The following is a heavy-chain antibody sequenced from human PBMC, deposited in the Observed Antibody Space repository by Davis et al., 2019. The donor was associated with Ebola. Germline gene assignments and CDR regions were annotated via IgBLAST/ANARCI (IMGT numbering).Heavy chain of an antibody. CDR3: GRVIFFPGIGMDI. V-gene: IGHV3-74*01. CDR2: IHTDGGST. Sequence: PGGSLRLSCAASGFTFSTYWMHWVRQLPGKGLVWVSRIHTDGGSTSYADSVEGRFTVSRDNAKNTLYVQMNSLRAEDTGIYYCGRVIFFPGIGMDIWGQGTTVTVSS. J-gene: IGHJ6*02. D-gene: IGHD1-14*01. CDR1: GFTFSTYW.